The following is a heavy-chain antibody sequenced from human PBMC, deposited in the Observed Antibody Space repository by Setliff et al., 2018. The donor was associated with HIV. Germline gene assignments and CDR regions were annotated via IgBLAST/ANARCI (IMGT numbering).Heavy chain of an antibody. Sequence: PSETLSLPCAVYGGSFSDNYWSWIRQPPGKGLDWIAEINHNENINYNPSLKSRVTISMDPSTKQFSLKLCSVTAADTAVYYCARGSLYYGLGSHYLRSWFDPWGQGTLVTVSS. CDR1: GGSFSDNY. J-gene: IGHJ5*02. V-gene: IGHV4-34*01. CDR2: INHNENI. CDR3: ARGSLYYGLGSHYLRSWFDP. D-gene: IGHD3-10*01.